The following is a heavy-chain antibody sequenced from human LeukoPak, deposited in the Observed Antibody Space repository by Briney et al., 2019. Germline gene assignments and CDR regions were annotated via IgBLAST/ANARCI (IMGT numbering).Heavy chain of an antibody. D-gene: IGHD3-22*01. CDR2: INPNSGGT. V-gene: IGHV1-2*02. CDR3: ARVGSSGYYSSPLNY. J-gene: IGHJ4*02. CDR1: GYTFTGYY. Sequence: ASVKVSCKASGYTFTGYYMHWVRQAPGQGHEWMGWINPNSGGTNYAQKFQGRVTMTRDTSISTAYMELSRLRSDDTAVYYCARVGSSGYYSSPLNYWGQGTLVTVSS.